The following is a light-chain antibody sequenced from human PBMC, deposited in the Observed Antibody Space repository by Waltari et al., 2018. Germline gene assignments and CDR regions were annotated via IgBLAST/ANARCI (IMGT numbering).Light chain of an antibody. J-gene: IGLJ1*01. CDR2: EVT. Sequence: QSALTQPPSASGSPGRSVAISCPGTSSSVGGYNSVSWYQQHPGKAPKLMIYEVTKRPSGVPDRFSGSKSGNTASLTVSGLQAEDEADYYCSSYAGSNNVFGTGTKVTVL. CDR1: SSSVGGYNS. V-gene: IGLV2-8*01. CDR3: SSYAGSNNV.